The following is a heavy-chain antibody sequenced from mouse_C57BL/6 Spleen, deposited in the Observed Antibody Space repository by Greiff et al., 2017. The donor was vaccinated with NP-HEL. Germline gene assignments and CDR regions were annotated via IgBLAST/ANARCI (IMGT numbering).Heavy chain of an antibody. CDR1: GYTFTSYW. J-gene: IGHJ2*01. Sequence: VQLQQPGAELVKPGASVKLSCRASGYTFTSYWMHWVKQRPGRGLEWIGRIDPNSGVTKYNEKFKTKATLTVDKPSSTAYMHLRGLTSEDSGVYYCARSADYGSFDDWGQGTTLTVSS. V-gene: IGHV1-72*01. CDR2: IDPNSGVT. D-gene: IGHD2-2*01. CDR3: ARSADYGSFDD.